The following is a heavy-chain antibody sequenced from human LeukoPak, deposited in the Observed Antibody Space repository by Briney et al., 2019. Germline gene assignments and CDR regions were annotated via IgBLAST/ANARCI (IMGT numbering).Heavy chain of an antibody. CDR1: GFTFSSYG. J-gene: IGHJ3*02. CDR3: AKDIAPGFAVVVAATPGGAFDI. V-gene: IGHV3-30*18. Sequence: PGGSLRLSCAASGFTFSSYGMHWVRQAPGKGLEWVAVISYDGSNKYYADSVKGRFTISRDNSKNTLYLQMNSQRAEDTAVYYCAKDIAPGFAVVVAATPGGAFDIWGQGTMVTVSS. CDR2: ISYDGSNK. D-gene: IGHD2-15*01.